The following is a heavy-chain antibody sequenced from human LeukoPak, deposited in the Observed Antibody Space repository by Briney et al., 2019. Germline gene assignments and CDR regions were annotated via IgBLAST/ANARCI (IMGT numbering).Heavy chain of an antibody. D-gene: IGHD3-22*01. Sequence: GGSLRLSCAASGFTFSSYGMHWVRQAPGKGLEWVAFIWYDGSDKYSADSVKGRFTISRDNSKNTLYLQMNSLRPEDTAVYYCAKNGGSGYSRGYYAPPPEYFQHWGQGTLVTVSS. J-gene: IGHJ1*01. CDR2: IWYDGSDK. CDR1: GFTFSSYG. V-gene: IGHV3-30*02. CDR3: AKNGGSGYSRGYYAPPPEYFQH.